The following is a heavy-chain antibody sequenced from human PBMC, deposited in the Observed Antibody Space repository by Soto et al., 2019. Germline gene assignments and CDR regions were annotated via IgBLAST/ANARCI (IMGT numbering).Heavy chain of an antibody. CDR3: ARSFGWYAIDK. D-gene: IGHD6-19*01. CDR1: SASIISEQR. Sequence: QLQLQESGPGLVKPSETLSLTCAVSSASIISEQRWSWVRQPPGKGLEWIGEIHHSGSTNNNPSLRSRVTMSVDKSENQLYLTLNSVTAAHTAVYYCARSFGWYAIDKWGQGSLINVSS. V-gene: IGHV4-4*02. CDR2: IHHSGST. J-gene: IGHJ4*02.